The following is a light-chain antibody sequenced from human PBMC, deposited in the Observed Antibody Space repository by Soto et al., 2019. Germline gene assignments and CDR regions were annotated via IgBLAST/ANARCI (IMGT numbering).Light chain of an antibody. CDR1: QSVSSW. CDR3: QQYHSYSRT. V-gene: IGKV1-5*03. J-gene: IGKJ1*01. Sequence: DIQMTQSPSTLSASVGDRVTITCRASQSVSSWLAWYQQKPEKAPKLLIHKASDLESGVPSRFSGSGSGTEFTLTISSLQPDDFATYYCQQYHSYSRTFGQGTKVEIK. CDR2: KAS.